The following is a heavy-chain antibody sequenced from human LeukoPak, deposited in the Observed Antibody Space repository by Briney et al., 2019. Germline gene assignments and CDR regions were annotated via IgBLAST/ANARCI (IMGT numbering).Heavy chain of an antibody. V-gene: IGHV1-24*01. CDR1: GFILTDFS. D-gene: IGHD6-13*01. Sequence: VASVKVSCKVSGFILTDFSINWLRQAPGKGFEWMGGFAPEDGERIYAQKFQGRVTMTEDTSADTAYMELSSLKSEDTAVYFCTAGVAVSRWYYFDYWGQGTLVTVSS. J-gene: IGHJ4*01. CDR3: TAGVAVSRWYYFDY. CDR2: FAPEDGER.